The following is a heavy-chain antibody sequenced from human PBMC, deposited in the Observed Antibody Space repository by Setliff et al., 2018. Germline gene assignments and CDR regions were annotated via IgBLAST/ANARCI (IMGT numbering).Heavy chain of an antibody. CDR3: ARAGLASAGRKGIFDY. Sequence: ASVKVSCKASGYSLVTHYMHWVRQAPGQGLEWMGLINTGGGSSSYSPKFQGRVTMTRDTSTSTVYTEVNILGSEDTAVYFCARAGLASAGRKGIFDYWGQGTLVTVSS. CDR2: INTGGGSS. J-gene: IGHJ4*02. V-gene: IGHV1-46*01. D-gene: IGHD6-13*01. CDR1: GYSLVTHY.